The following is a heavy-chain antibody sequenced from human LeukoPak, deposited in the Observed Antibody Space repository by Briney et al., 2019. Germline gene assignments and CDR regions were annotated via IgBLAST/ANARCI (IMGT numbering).Heavy chain of an antibody. J-gene: IGHJ1*01. CDR1: GGTFSSYA. Sequence: ASVKVSCKASGGTFSSYAISWVRQAPGQGLEWMGGIIPIFGTANYAQKFQGRVTITADESTSTAYMELSSLRSEDTAAYYCARDPLSDGGYSEDGYFQHWGQGTLVTVSS. CDR2: IIPIFGTA. V-gene: IGHV1-69*13. D-gene: IGHD5-12*01. CDR3: ARDPLSDGGYSEDGYFQH.